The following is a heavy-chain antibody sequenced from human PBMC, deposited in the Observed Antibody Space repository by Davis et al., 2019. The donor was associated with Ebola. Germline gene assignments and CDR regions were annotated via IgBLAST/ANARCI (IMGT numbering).Heavy chain of an antibody. J-gene: IGHJ6*02. CDR1: GYNFSDYY. D-gene: IGHD3-9*01. CDR3: TTLDILTAYVPYAMDV. Sequence: ASVKVSCKGSGYNFSDYYIHWVQGAPGKGLEWVGLVDPKAGKTVYAEKFQDRVTITADRSTDTVYMELSSLRFEDAAVYYCTTLDILTAYVPYAMDVWGQGTTVTVS. CDR2: VDPKAGKT. V-gene: IGHV1-69-2*01.